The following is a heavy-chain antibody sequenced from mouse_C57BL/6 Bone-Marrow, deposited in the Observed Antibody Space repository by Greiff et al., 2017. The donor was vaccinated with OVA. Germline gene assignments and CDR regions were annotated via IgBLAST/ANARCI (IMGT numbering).Heavy chain of an antibody. CDR1: GYTFTSYW. Sequence: VKLQQPGAELVMPGASVKLSCKASGYTFTSYWMHWVKQRPGQGLEWIGEIDPSDSYTNYNQKFKGKSTLTVDKSSSTAYMQLSSLTSEDSAVYYCARSGDYDGYYFDYWGQGTTLTVSS. D-gene: IGHD2-4*01. CDR2: IDPSDSYT. J-gene: IGHJ2*01. V-gene: IGHV1-69*01. CDR3: ARSGDYDGYYFDY.